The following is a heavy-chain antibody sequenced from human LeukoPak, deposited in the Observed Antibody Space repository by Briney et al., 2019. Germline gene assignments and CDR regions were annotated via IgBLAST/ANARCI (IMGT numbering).Heavy chain of an antibody. Sequence: GGSLRLSCAASGFTFSSYGMHWVRQAPGKGLEWVAVIWYDGSNKYYADSVKGRFTISRDNSKNTLYLQMNSLRAEDTAVYYCARAPSDGSGSYLGFDYWGQGTLVTVSS. CDR2: IWYDGSNK. V-gene: IGHV3-33*01. J-gene: IGHJ4*02. CDR1: GFTFSSYG. CDR3: ARAPSDGSGSYLGFDY. D-gene: IGHD3-10*01.